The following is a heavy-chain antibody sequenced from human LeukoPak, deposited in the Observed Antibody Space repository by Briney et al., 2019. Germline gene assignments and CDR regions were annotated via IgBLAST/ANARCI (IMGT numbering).Heavy chain of an antibody. J-gene: IGHJ4*02. CDR1: GFTFSSYW. CDR2: INSDGSST. Sequence: GGSLRLSCAASGFTFSSYWMHWVRQAPGKGLVWVSRINSDGSSTSYADSVKGRFTISRDNSKNTLYLQVNSLRAEDTAVYYCARDDYGDYGAKYYFDYWGQGTLVTVSS. D-gene: IGHD4-17*01. CDR3: ARDDYGDYGAKYYFDY. V-gene: IGHV3-74*01.